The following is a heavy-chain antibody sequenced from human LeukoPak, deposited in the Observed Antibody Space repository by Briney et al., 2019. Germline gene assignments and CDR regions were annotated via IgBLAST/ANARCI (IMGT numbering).Heavy chain of an antibody. D-gene: IGHD4-23*01. CDR3: AKMRWELNYFDY. Sequence: GGSLRLSCAASGFTFSSNAMSWVRQAPGKGLEWVSAISGSSSSGRTFYADSVKGRFTISRDNSENTLYLQMNSLRAEDTAIYYCAKMRWELNYFDYWGQGTLVTVSS. V-gene: IGHV3-23*01. J-gene: IGHJ4*02. CDR1: GFTFSSNA. CDR2: ISGSSSSGRT.